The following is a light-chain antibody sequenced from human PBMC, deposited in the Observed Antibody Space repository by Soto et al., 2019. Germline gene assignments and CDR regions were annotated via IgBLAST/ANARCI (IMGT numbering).Light chain of an antibody. CDR2: ATS. V-gene: IGKV3-20*01. J-gene: IGKJ2*01. CDR3: QQYATAPYT. CDR1: QSVDSRN. Sequence: ETVLTQSPGTLSLSPGEGATLSCRASQSVDSRNLAWYQQRPGQAPRLLISATSTRASGIPDRFSGSGSGTDFTLTISRLEPEDFAVYYCQQYATAPYTFGRGTTLEF.